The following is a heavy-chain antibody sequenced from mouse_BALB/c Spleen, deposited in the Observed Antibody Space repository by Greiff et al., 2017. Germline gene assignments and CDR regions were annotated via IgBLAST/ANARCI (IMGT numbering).Heavy chain of an antibody. Sequence: VQLQQSGAELVRPGTSVKVSCKASGYAFTNYLIEWVKQRPGQGLEWIGVINPGGGGTNYNEKFKGKATLTADKSSSTAYMQLSSLTSDDSAVYFCARGKGNYDAMDYWGQGTSVTVSS. CDR1: GYAFTNYL. CDR2: INPGGGGT. CDR3: ARGKGNYDAMDY. D-gene: IGHD2-1*01. V-gene: IGHV1-54*01. J-gene: IGHJ4*01.